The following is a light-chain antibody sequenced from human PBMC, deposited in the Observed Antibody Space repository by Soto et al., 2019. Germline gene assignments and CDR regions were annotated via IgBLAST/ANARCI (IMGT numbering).Light chain of an antibody. CDR3: SSYTSSSTLDYV. J-gene: IGLJ1*01. CDR2: EVS. CDR1: SSDVGGYNY. V-gene: IGLV2-14*01. Sequence: QFALTQPASVSGSPGQSITISCTGTSSDVGGYNYVSWYQQHPGKAPKLMIYEVSNRPSGVSNRFSGSKSGNTASLTISGLQAEDEADYYCSSYTSSSTLDYVFGTGTKVTVL.